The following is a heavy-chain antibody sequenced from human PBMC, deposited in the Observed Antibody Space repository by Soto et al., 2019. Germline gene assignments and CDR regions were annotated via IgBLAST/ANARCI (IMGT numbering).Heavy chain of an antibody. V-gene: IGHV1-3*01. J-gene: IGHJ6*03. CDR2: INAGNGNI. D-gene: IGHD5-12*01. CDR3: ARQGYHYLYVAV. CDR1: GYTFSSYG. Sequence: QVQLVQSGAEVKKPGASVMVSCQASGYTFSSYGIPWVRQAPGLRLEWMGWINAGNGNIICSQKFQGRVTITRDTSARIAYMELSSLKSGDTAVYSCARQGYHYLYVAVWGKGTTVNVPS.